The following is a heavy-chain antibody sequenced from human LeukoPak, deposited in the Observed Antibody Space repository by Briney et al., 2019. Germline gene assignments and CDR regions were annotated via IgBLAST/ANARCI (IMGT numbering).Heavy chain of an antibody. Sequence: ASVKVSCKASGYTFTGYFMHWVRQAPGQGLEWMGWINPNSGGTNYAQKFQGRVTMTRDTSISTAYMELSRLRSDDTAVYYCARARPSWIQLWSCDYWGQGTLVTVSS. V-gene: IGHV1-2*02. CDR3: ARARPSWIQLWSCDY. D-gene: IGHD5-18*01. CDR2: INPNSGGT. CDR1: GYTFTGYF. J-gene: IGHJ4*02.